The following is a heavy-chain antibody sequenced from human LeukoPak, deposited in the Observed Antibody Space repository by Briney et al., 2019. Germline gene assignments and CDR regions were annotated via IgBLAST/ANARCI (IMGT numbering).Heavy chain of an antibody. V-gene: IGHV4-34*01. CDR1: GCSSRGYC. CDR3: ASTERCSTTCPLDY. Sequence: PSETLSLTCAVYGCSSRGYCWRWIRQPPGKGLEWVGEINHSGSTNYNPSLKSRVTISLDTSMKKFSLKLNSVTAADTAVYYCASTERCSTTCPLDYWGQGTLVTVSS. D-gene: IGHD2-2*01. J-gene: IGHJ4*02. CDR2: INHSGST.